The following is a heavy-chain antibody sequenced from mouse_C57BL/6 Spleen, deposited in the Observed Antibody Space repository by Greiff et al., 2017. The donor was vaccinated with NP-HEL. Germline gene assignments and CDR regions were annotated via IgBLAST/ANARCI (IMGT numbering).Heavy chain of an antibody. CDR1: GYAFTNYL. J-gene: IGHJ4*01. CDR2: INPGRGGT. Sequence: QVQLKESGAELVRPGTSVKVSCKASGYAFTNYLIEWVKQRPGQGLEWIGVINPGRGGTNYNEKFKGKATLTADKSSSTAYMQLSSLTSEDSAVYFCARAAWEYYAMDYWGQGTSVTVSS. CDR3: ARAAWEYYAMDY. V-gene: IGHV1-54*01. D-gene: IGHD1-2*01.